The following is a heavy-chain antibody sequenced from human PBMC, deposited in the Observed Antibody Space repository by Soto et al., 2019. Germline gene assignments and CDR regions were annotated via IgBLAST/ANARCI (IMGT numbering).Heavy chain of an antibody. CDR2: IYSGVNT. CDR1: GFTVISDY. CDR3: ARGRLLISD. J-gene: IGHJ4*02. Sequence: DVQLVESGGGLVQRGGSLRLACAASGFTVISDYMTWVRQAPGKGLEWVSVIYSGVNTSYADSVKGRFTISRDNAKNTQYLQMNSLRAEDTAVYYCARGRLLISDWGQGAQVIV. D-gene: IGHD1-26*01. V-gene: IGHV3-66*01.